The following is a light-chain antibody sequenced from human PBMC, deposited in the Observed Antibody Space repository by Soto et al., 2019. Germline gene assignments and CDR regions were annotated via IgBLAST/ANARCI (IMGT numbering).Light chain of an antibody. CDR2: DAS. CDR1: QSVSSY. J-gene: IGKJ4*01. Sequence: EMVLTQSPATLSLSPGERATLSCRASQSVSSYLAWYQQKPGQAPRLLIYDASNRATGIPARFSGSGSGTDFTLPISSLEPEDFAVYYCQQRNNLPFLTFGGGTKVEIK. CDR3: QQRNNLPFLT. V-gene: IGKV3-11*01.